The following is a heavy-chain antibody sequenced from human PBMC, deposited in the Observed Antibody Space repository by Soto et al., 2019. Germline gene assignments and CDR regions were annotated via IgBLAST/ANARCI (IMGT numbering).Heavy chain of an antibody. CDR3: ARITDYGLYWFDP. V-gene: IGHV2-26*01. J-gene: IGHJ5*02. CDR2: IFSNDEK. Sequence: SGPTLVNPTETLTLTCTVSGFSLSNARMGVSWIRQPPGKALEWLAHIFSNDEKSYGTSLKSRLTISKDTSKSQVVLTMTNMDPVDTATYYCARITDYGLYWFDPWGQGTLVTVSS. CDR1: GFSLSNARMG. D-gene: IGHD4-17*01.